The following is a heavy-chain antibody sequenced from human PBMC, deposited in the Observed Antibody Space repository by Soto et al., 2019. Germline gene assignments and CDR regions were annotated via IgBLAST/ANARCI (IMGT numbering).Heavy chain of an antibody. CDR1: GLTFSDCY. V-gene: IGHV3-11*01. J-gene: IGHJ6*02. Sequence: QVQLVEYGGGLVKPGGSLRLSCAASGLTFSDCYMNWIRQAPGKGLEWVSYISSRGSSINYADSVKGRFTISRDNAKNSLYLKMNSLRAEDTAMYYCARVRFGEWGYAMDVWGQGTTVTVSS. D-gene: IGHD3-10*01. CDR2: ISSRGSSI. CDR3: ARVRFGEWGYAMDV.